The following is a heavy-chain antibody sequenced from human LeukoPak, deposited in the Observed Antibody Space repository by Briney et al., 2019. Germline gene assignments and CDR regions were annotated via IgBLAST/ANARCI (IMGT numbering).Heavy chain of an antibody. CDR1: GFTFSSYW. CDR3: ARAADSSGYYDY. J-gene: IGHJ4*02. Sequence: GGSLRLSCAASGFTFSSYWMHWVRHAPGKGLVWVSRINSDGSSTSYADSVKGRFTISRDNAKNTLYLQMNSLRAEDTAVYYCARAADSSGYYDYWGQGTLVTVSS. D-gene: IGHD3-22*01. V-gene: IGHV3-74*01. CDR2: INSDGSST.